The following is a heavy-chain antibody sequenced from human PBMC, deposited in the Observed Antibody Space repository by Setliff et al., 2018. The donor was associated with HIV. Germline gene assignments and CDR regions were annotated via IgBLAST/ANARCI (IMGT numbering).Heavy chain of an antibody. CDR2: LHLSGDT. J-gene: IGHJ6*02. CDR1: GDSINSGTYY. CDR3: AAGIAVAGTDYYYYGMDV. V-gene: IGHV4-61*02. D-gene: IGHD6-19*01. Sequence: KTSETLSLTCTVSGDSINSGTYYWSWIRQPAGKGLEWIGRLHLSGDTNYNPSLKSRVTMSIDTSKNQFSLKLSSVTAADTAVYYCAAGIAVAGTDYYYYGMDVWGQGTTVTVSS.